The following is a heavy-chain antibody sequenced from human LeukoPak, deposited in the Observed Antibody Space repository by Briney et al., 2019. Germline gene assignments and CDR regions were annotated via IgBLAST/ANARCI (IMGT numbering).Heavy chain of an antibody. V-gene: IGHV1-8*01. CDR3: ARKYCTNGVCYYLGY. Sequence: ASVKVSCKASGYTFTSYDINWVRQATGHGLEWMGWMNPNSGNTGYAQKFQGRVTMTRNTSISTAYMELSSLRSEDTAVYYCARKYCTNGVCYYLGYWGQGTLVTVSS. J-gene: IGHJ4*02. CDR1: GYTFTSYD. CDR2: MNPNSGNT. D-gene: IGHD2-8*01.